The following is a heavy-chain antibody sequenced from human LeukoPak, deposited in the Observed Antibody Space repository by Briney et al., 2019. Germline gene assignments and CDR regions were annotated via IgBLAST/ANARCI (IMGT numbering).Heavy chain of an antibody. CDR3: AAFTEGYSERDIDY. J-gene: IGHJ4*02. CDR1: GGTFSSYA. Sequence: GASVKVSCKASGGTFSSYAISWVRQAPGQGLEWMGGIIPIFGTANYAQKFQGRVTITADESTSTAYMELSSLRSEDTAVYYCAAFTEGYSERDIDYWGQGTLVTVSS. CDR2: IIPIFGTA. D-gene: IGHD5-18*01. V-gene: IGHV1-69*13.